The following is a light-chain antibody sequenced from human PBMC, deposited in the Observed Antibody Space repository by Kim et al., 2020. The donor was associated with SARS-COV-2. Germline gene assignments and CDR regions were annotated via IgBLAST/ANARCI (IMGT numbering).Light chain of an antibody. CDR2: FNIDGDH. V-gene: IGLV4-69*01. CDR1: RGHSRYA. J-gene: IGLJ3*02. Sequence: QLVLTQSPSASASLGASVNLTCTLSRGHSRYAIAWHQQQPEKGPRFLMKFNIDGDHTKGDGIPDRFSVSSSGVERYLTISSLQSADEADYYCQTWDTGIQVFGGGTQLTVL. CDR3: QTWDTGIQV.